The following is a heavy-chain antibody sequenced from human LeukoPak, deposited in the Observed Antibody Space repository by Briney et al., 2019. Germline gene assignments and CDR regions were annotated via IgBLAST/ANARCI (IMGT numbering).Heavy chain of an antibody. CDR2: INPNSGGT. Sequence: ASVKVSCKASGYTFTGYYMHWVRQAPGQGLEWMGWINPNSGGTNYAQKFQGRVTMTRDTSISTAYMELSRLRSDDTAVYYCARAKLGTVVVMRFEYWGQGTLVTVSS. D-gene: IGHD3-22*01. J-gene: IGHJ4*02. CDR3: ARAKLGTVVVMRFEY. CDR1: GYTFTGYY. V-gene: IGHV1-2*02.